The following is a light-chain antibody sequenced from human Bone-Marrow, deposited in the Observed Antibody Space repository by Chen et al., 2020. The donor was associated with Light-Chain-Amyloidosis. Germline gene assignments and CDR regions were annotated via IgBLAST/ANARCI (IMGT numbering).Light chain of an antibody. CDR3: QQYGSSRFT. J-gene: IGKJ3*01. CDR2: GAS. CDR1: QSVSSSY. V-gene: IGKV3-20*01. Sequence: ELVLTQSPGTLSLSPGERATLSCRASQSVSSSYLAWYQQKPGQAPRLLIYGASSRATGIPDRFSGSGSGTDFTLTISRLEPEDFAGYYCQQYGSSRFTFGPGTKVDIK.